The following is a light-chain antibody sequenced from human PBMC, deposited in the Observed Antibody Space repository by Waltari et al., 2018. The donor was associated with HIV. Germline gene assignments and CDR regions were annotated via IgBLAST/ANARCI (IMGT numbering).Light chain of an antibody. CDR1: SSDIGGYIY. CDR3: VSYTSSSTLI. Sequence: QSALTQPASVSGSPGQSITISCTGTSSDIGGYIYVSWYQQHSGKAPKLMIYAASNRPSGVSARFSGSKSGNTASLTISGLQAEDEADYYCVSYTSSSTLILGGGTKVTVL. V-gene: IGLV2-14*01. J-gene: IGLJ2*01. CDR2: AAS.